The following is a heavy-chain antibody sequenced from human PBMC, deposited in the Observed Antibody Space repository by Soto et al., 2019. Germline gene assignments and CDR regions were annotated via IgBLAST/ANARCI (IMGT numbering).Heavy chain of an antibody. Sequence: SGKVSCKAAAGTFSSYAIIWVRQSPGQGLEWMGGIIPIFGTANYAQKFQGRVTITADESTSTAYMELSSLRSEDTAVYYCARRGGVLVPAAMNYYYYGMDVWGQGTTVTVSS. V-gene: IGHV1-69*13. D-gene: IGHD2-2*01. J-gene: IGHJ6*02. CDR1: AGTFSSYA. CDR2: IIPIFGTA. CDR3: ARRGGVLVPAAMNYYYYGMDV.